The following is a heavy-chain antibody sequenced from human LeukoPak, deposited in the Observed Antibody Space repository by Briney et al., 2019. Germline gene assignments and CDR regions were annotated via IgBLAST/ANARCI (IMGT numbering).Heavy chain of an antibody. CDR1: GYTFTGYY. D-gene: IGHD2-15*01. CDR3: ARDGDCSGGSCYTPFDS. CDR2: INPNSGGT. J-gene: IGHJ5*01. V-gene: IGHV1-2*02. Sequence: ASVKVSCKASGYTFTGYYMHWVRQAPGQGLEWMGWINPNSGGTNYAQKFQGRVTMTRDASISTAYMELSRLRSDDTAVYYCARDGDCSGGSCYTPFDSWGQGTLVTVSS.